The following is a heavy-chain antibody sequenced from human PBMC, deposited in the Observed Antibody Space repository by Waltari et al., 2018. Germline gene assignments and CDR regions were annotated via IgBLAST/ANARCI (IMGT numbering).Heavy chain of an antibody. J-gene: IGHJ4*02. Sequence: EVQLVESGGGLVEPGGSLRLSCAASGFNFSNYEINWVRQAPGKGLEWVSYIRPSGTTIHYADSVEGRFTIPRDNAKNSLYLQMNSLRAEDTAIYYCGRGDVSVAGVNEDWGQGVLVTVSA. D-gene: IGHD6-19*01. V-gene: IGHV3-48*03. CDR1: GFNFSNYE. CDR3: GRGDVSVAGVNED. CDR2: IRPSGTTI.